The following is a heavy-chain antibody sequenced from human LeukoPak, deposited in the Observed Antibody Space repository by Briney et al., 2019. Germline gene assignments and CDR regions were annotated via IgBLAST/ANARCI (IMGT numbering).Heavy chain of an antibody. CDR1: GFTFSSYA. CDR2: ISYDGSNK. Sequence: PGRSLRLSCAASGFTFSSYAMHWVRQAPGKGLEWVAVISYDGSNKYYADSVKGRFTISRDNSKNTLYLQMNSLRAEDTAVYYCARAPLHRPRSSMMDLLSAIDYWGQGTLVTVSS. J-gene: IGHJ4*02. D-gene: IGHD3-22*01. V-gene: IGHV3-30*04. CDR3: ARAPLHRPRSSMMDLLSAIDY.